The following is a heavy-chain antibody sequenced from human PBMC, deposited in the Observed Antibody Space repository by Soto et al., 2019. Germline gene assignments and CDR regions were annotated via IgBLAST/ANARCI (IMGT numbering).Heavy chain of an antibody. CDR2: ISGRGDNR. CDR1: EFTFYNYA. D-gene: IGHD2-15*01. V-gene: IGHV3-23*01. CDR3: AKDRALMNQTPYGIDV. Sequence: EAQLWQYGGGLGQPGRSLRLSCMASEFTFYNYAMTWVRQDPGKGLERFASISGRGDNRYYADSVKGRFFVYRENSHNMLYLQMDTLGVEDTAVYYCAKDRALMNQTPYGIDVWGQGTTV. J-gene: IGHJ6*02.